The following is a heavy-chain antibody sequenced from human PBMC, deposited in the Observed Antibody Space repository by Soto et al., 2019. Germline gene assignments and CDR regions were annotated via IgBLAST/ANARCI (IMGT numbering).Heavy chain of an antibody. CDR3: ARLDIVATTSPYYYYGMDV. CDR2: IIPIFGTA. V-gene: IGHV1-69*01. J-gene: IGHJ6*02. Sequence: QVQLVQSGAEVKKPGSSVKVSCKASGGTFSSYAISWVRQAPGQGLEWMGGIIPIFGTANYAQKFQGRVTITADESTSTAYMELSSLRSEDTAVYYCARLDIVATTSPYYYYGMDVWGQGTTVTVSS. CDR1: GGTFSSYA. D-gene: IGHD5-12*01.